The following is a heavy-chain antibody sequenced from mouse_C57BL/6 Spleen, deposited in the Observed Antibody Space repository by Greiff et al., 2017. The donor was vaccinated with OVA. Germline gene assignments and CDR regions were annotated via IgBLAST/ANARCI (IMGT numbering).Heavy chain of an antibody. CDR2: IYPGSGST. Sequence: QVQLQQPGAELVKPGASVKMSCKASGYTFTSYWINWVKQRPGQGLEGIGDIYPGSGSTNYNEKFKSKATLTVDTSSSTAYMQLSSLTSEDSAVYYCARGHYDYDDPWFAYWGQGTLVTVSA. V-gene: IGHV1-55*01. D-gene: IGHD2-4*01. CDR1: GYTFTSYW. CDR3: ARGHYDYDDPWFAY. J-gene: IGHJ3*01.